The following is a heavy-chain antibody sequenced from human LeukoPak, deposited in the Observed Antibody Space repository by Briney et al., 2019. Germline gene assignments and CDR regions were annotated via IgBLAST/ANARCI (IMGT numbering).Heavy chain of an antibody. CDR1: GFTFSDYY. V-gene: IGHV3-23*01. Sequence: PGGSLRLSCAASGFTFSDYYMSWIRQAPGKGLEWVSAISGNSRTTYYADSVKGRFTISRDNSKNTLYLQMTSLRAEDTAIYYCAKDYVASCSGGTCYWSDYWGQGTLVTVSS. D-gene: IGHD2-15*01. CDR3: AKDYVASCSGGTCYWSDY. CDR2: ISGNSRTT. J-gene: IGHJ4*02.